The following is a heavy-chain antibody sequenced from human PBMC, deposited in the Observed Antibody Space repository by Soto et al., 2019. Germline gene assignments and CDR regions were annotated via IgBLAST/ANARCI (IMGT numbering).Heavy chain of an antibody. CDR2: INPHSGST. Sequence: QVQVVQSGAEVKKPGASVKISCKTSGYSFTDDYLHWVRQAPGRGLEWVGGINPHSGSTNFAQKFLGRVSMTRDTSISTAYMELFSLTSDDTAIYYCARAVYCGDDCYSYGMDVWGQGTTVTVSS. CDR1: GYSFTDDY. CDR3: ARAVYCGDDCYSYGMDV. V-gene: IGHV1-2*02. D-gene: IGHD2-21*02. J-gene: IGHJ6*02.